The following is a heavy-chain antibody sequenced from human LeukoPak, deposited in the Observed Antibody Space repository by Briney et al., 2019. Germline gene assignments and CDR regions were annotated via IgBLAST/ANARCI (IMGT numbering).Heavy chain of an antibody. D-gene: IGHD6-19*01. V-gene: IGHV3-23*01. Sequence: PGGSLRLSCAVSGFTFSNYAMNWVRQAPGKGLEWVSAISGSGGRTYYADSVKGRFTISRDNSKNTVYLQMSSLRAEDTAVYYCAKFSSSGWSRSTNKWGQGTLVTVSS. CDR2: ISGSGGRT. CDR3: AKFSSSGWSRSTNK. CDR1: GFTFSNYA. J-gene: IGHJ4*02.